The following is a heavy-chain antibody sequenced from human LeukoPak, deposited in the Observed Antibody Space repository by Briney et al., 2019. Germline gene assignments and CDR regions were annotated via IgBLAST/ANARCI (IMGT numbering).Heavy chain of an antibody. D-gene: IGHD3-10*01. J-gene: IGHJ4*02. V-gene: IGHV3-7*01. Sequence: GGSLRLSCEPSGFTFSNSWMSWVRQAPGKGLEWVANINQHGNETYYVDSVKGRFTISRDNAKNSLYLQMDRLRAEDAALYYCARDYGDFWDQGTLVTVSS. CDR2: INQHGNET. CDR1: GFTFSNSW. CDR3: ARDYGDF.